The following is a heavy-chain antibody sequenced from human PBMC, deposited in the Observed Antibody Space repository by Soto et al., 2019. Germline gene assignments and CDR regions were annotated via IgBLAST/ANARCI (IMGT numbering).Heavy chain of an antibody. Sequence: PSETLSLTCTVSGGSISSSSYYWGWVRQPPGKGLEWIGTIYYSGSTYYNPSLKSRVIISVDTSNNQFSLKLSSVTAADTAVYYCARVDRQNWFDSWGQGTLVTVSS. D-gene: IGHD3-9*01. CDR3: ARVDRQNWFDS. J-gene: IGHJ5*01. V-gene: IGHV4-39*01. CDR1: GGSISSSSYY. CDR2: IYYSGST.